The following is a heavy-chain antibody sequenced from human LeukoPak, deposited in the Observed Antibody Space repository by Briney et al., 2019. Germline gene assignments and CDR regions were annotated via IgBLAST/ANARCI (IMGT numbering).Heavy chain of an antibody. J-gene: IGHJ4*02. V-gene: IGHV3-7*01. CDR2: IKQDGSEK. Sequence: GGSLRLSCAASGFTFSSYWMSWVRQAPGKGVEWVANIKQDGSEKYYVDSVKGRFTISRDNAKNSLYLQMNSLRAEDTAVYYCASDIVVVTAGAFDYWGQGTLVTVSS. CDR3: ASDIVVVTAGAFDY. CDR1: GFTFSSYW. D-gene: IGHD2-21*02.